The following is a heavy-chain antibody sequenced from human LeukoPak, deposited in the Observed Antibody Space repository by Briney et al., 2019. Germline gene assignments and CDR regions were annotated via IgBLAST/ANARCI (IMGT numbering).Heavy chain of an antibody. V-gene: IGHV4-34*01. CDR3: ARQAKPGRVNWFDP. D-gene: IGHD2-8*02. CDR1: GGSFSGYY. Sequence: SETLSLTCAVYGGSFSGYYWSWIRQPPGKGLEWIGEINHSGSTNYNPSLKSRVTISVDTSKNQFSLKLSSVTAADTAVYYCARQAKPGRVNWFDPWGQGTLVTVSS. CDR2: INHSGST. J-gene: IGHJ5*02.